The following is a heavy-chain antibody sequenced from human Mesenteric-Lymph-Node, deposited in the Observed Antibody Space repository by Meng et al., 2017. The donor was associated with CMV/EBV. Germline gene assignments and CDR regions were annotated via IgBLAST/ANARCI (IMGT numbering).Heavy chain of an antibody. CDR3: ASAGEAYLAGDH. CDR2: ISPYNGNT. D-gene: IGHD3-10*01. J-gene: IGHJ5*02. Sequence: KASGFSFNSFGVSWVRQVPGQGLEWVGWISPYNGNTNYAQRLQGRVILTTDTFTNTAYMELMSLRSDDTAVYYCASAGEAYLAGDHWGQGTLVTVSS. V-gene: IGHV1-18*01. CDR1: GFSFNSFG.